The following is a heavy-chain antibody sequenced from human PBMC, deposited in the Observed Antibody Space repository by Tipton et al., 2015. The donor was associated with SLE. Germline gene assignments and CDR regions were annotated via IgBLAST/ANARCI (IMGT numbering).Heavy chain of an antibody. V-gene: IGHV3-30*04. CDR2: ISYDGSNK. CDR3: AGWVGYCSGGTCFY. J-gene: IGHJ4*02. Sequence: SLRLSCAASGFTFSSYVMHWVRQTPGKGLERVAVISYDGSNKYYADSVKGRFTISRDNSKNTLYLQMNSLRAEDTAVYYCAGWVGYCSGGTCFYWGQGTLVTVSS. CDR1: GFTFSSYV. D-gene: IGHD2-15*01.